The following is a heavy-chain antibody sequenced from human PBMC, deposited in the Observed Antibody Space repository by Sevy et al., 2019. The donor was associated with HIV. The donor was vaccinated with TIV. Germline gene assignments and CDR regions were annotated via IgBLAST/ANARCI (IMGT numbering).Heavy chain of an antibody. CDR3: ARDPYSSSTLYYYYYGMDV. Sequence: ASVKVSCKASGGTFSSYAISWVRQAPGQGLEWMGGIIPIFGTANYAQKFQGRVTITADESTSTAYMELSSLRSDDTAVYYCARDPYSSSTLYYYYYGMDVWGQGTTVTVSS. V-gene: IGHV1-69*13. D-gene: IGHD6-6*01. CDR2: IIPIFGTA. J-gene: IGHJ6*02. CDR1: GGTFSSYA.